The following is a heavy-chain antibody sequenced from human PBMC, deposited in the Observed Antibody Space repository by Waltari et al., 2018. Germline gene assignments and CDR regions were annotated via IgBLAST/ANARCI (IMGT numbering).Heavy chain of an antibody. J-gene: IGHJ5*02. D-gene: IGHD6-6*01. CDR3: AREESIAARRRWFDP. CDR2: ISSRSSYI. Sequence: EVQLVESGGGLVKPGGSLRLSCAASGFTFSSYSMNWVRQAPGKGLEWVSSISSRSSYIYCADSVKGRFTISRDNAKNSLYLQMNSLRAEDTAVYYCAREESIAARRRWFDPWGQGTLVTVSS. V-gene: IGHV3-21*01. CDR1: GFTFSSYS.